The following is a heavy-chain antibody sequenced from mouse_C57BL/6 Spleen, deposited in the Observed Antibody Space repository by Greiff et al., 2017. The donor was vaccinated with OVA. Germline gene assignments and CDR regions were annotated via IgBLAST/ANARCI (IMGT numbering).Heavy chain of an antibody. J-gene: IGHJ1*03. V-gene: IGHV5-17*01. Sequence: EVQLVESGGGLVKPGGSLKLSCEASGFTFSDSGMHWVRQAPEKGLEWVAYISSSSSTIYYADTVKGRCTISRDNAKNTLFLQMTSLRSEDTAMYDSARLYDGYYRNFDVWGTGTTVTVSS. CDR2: ISSSSSTI. D-gene: IGHD2-3*01. CDR3: ARLYDGYYRNFDV. CDR1: GFTFSDSG.